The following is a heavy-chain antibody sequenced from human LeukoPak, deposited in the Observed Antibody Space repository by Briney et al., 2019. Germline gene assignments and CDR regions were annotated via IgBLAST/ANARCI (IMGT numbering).Heavy chain of an antibody. V-gene: IGHV5-51*01. CDR3: ARLLIAMADY. CDR2: IYPADAET. Sequence: GASLQISCKGSGYTFTSYWIGWVRQMPGKGLEWMGIIYPADAETRYSPSFQGQVTISADKSTSTAYLQWSSLRASDTAIYYCARLLIAMADYWGQGTLVTVSS. CDR1: GYTFTSYW. D-gene: IGHD5-18*01. J-gene: IGHJ4*02.